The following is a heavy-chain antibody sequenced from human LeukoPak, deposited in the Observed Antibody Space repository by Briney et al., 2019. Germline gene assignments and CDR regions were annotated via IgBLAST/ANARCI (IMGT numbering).Heavy chain of an antibody. CDR2: ISYDGNNK. D-gene: IGHD1-1*01. J-gene: IGHJ6*02. Sequence: PGGSLRLSCAASGFTFSSYGMHWVRQAPGKGLEWVAVISYDGNNKYYADSVKGRFTISRDNSKNTLYLQMSSLRAEDMAVYYCAKVLERGFYYYGMDVWGQGTTVTVSS. CDR3: AKVLERGFYYYGMDV. CDR1: GFTFSSYG. V-gene: IGHV3-30*18.